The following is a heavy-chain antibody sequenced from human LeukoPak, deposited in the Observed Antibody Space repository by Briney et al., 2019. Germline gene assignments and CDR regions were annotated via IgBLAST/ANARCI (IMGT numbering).Heavy chain of an antibody. CDR1: GFTFSSYG. CDR3: ARDGGGDYYDSSGYSDY. CDR2: IWYDGSNK. Sequence: GGSLRLSCAASGFTFSSYGMHWVRQAPGKGLEWVAVIWYDGSNKYYADSVKGRFTISRDNSKNTLYLQMNSLRAEDTAVYYCARDGGGDYYDSSGYSDYWGQGTLVTVSS. D-gene: IGHD3-22*01. J-gene: IGHJ4*02. V-gene: IGHV3-33*01.